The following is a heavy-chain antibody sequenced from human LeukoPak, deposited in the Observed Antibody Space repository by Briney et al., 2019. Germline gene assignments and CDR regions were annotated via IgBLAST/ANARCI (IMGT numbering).Heavy chain of an antibody. Sequence: GESLKIPCKGSGYSFTSYWISWVRQMPGKGLEWMGRIDPSDSYTNYSPSLQGHVTISADKSISTVYLQWSSLKASDTAMYYCARHPYSSTWYDYWGQGTLVTVSS. V-gene: IGHV5-10-1*01. CDR2: IDPSDSYT. D-gene: IGHD6-13*01. J-gene: IGHJ4*02. CDR1: GYSFTSYW. CDR3: ARHPYSSTWYDY.